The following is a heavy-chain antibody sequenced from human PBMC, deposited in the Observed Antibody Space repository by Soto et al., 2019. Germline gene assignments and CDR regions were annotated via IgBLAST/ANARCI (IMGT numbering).Heavy chain of an antibody. CDR2: IKSDAYGGAI. D-gene: IGHD4-17*01. CDR3: TTTRGPLETPSPGF. J-gene: IGHJ4*02. Sequence: EVQLVESGGGLVQPGGSLRLSCAGSGFTVSNTWMSWVRQAPGKGLEWVGRIKSDAYGGAIDYAATGKGRCTITTDDASKTPFLQMINLRAADAAVFYYTTTRGPLETPSPGFWGQGTLVIVSS. V-gene: IGHV3-15*01. CDR1: GFTVSNTW.